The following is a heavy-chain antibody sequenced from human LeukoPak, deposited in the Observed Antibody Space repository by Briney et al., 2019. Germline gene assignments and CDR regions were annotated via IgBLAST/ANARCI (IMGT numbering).Heavy chain of an antibody. D-gene: IGHD5-18*01. V-gene: IGHV4-59*08. J-gene: IGHJ4*02. CDR2: IYYSGST. CDR1: GGSISSYY. Sequence: LETLSPTCTVSGGSISSYYWSWLRQPPGEGLEWIGYIYYSGSTNYNPSLKSRVTISVDTSKNQFSLKLSSVTAADTAVYYCARHEYSYGNFDYWGQGTLVTVSS. CDR3: ARHEYSYGNFDY.